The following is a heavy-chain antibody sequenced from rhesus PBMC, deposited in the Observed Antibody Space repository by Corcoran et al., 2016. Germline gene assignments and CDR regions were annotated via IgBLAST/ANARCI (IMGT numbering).Heavy chain of an antibody. Sequence: EVQLVESGGGVVQPGGSLRLSCAASGSTFDDYAIHWVCQAPGKGPEWVSGISWSGGSTYYADSVKGQFTISRDNAKNSLYLQMGSLRAEDTALYYCAAEGDYGSSFDYWGQGVLVTVSS. V-gene: IGHV3-201*01. D-gene: IGHD4-29*01. CDR3: AAEGDYGSSFDY. CDR1: GSTFDDYA. CDR2: ISWSGGST. J-gene: IGHJ4*01.